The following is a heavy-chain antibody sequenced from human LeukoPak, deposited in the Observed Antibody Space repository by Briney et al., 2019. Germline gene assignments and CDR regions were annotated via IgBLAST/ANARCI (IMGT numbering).Heavy chain of an antibody. CDR2: ISASGGST. D-gene: IGHD6-13*01. J-gene: IGHJ4*02. Sequence: GGSLRLSCAASGFTFSSSAMSWVRQVPGKGLEWVSGISASGGSTYYADSVKGRFTISRDNSKNTLYLQMNSLRAEDTAVYYCARVGPAGTDDYWGQGTLVTVSS. V-gene: IGHV3-23*01. CDR3: ARVGPAGTDDY. CDR1: GFTFSSSA.